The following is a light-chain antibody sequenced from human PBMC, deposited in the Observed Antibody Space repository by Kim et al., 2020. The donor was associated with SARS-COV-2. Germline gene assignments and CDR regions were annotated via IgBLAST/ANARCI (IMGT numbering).Light chain of an antibody. CDR3: QQLNSFPLT. J-gene: IGKJ4*01. CDR1: QGISSY. V-gene: IGKV1-9*01. CDR2: DAS. Sequence: IQLTQSPSSLSASVGDRVTITCRASQGISSYLAWYQQEPGKAPKLLIYDASTLQSGVPSRFSGSGSGTDFTLTINSLQPEDFTTYYCQQLNSFPLTFGGGTKVEIK.